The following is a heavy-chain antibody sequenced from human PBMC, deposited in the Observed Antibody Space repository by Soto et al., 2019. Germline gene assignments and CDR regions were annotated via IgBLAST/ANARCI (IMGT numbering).Heavy chain of an antibody. CDR1: GVIVNSSA. J-gene: IGHJ3*02. CDR3: ARAKAVVIAALDI. V-gene: IGHV3-23*01. D-gene: IGHD2-21*01. Sequence: PXASLRLSFNASGVIVNSSALTWVRQAPGQGLQWVASVSDNGGSRGGTYYADSVKGRFTISRDNSKNTLYLQLDSLTGADTAVYYCARAKAVVIAALDIWGQGTMVTVSS. CDR2: VSDNGGSRGGT.